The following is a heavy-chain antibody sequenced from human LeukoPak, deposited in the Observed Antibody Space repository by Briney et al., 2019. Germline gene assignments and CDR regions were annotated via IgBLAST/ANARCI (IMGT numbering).Heavy chain of an antibody. CDR1: GFTFKNYA. Sequence: PGGSLRLPCAASGFTFKNYAMNWVRQSPGQGLEWVSTISGDAVTSWYADSVKGRFTVSRDNSKNIVFLQMNNLRAEDTAVYYCARTPVCGDCFTYYYYGMDVWGQGTTVTVSS. J-gene: IGHJ6*02. D-gene: IGHD2-21*02. V-gene: IGHV3-23*01. CDR2: ISGDAVTS. CDR3: ARTPVCGDCFTYYYYGMDV.